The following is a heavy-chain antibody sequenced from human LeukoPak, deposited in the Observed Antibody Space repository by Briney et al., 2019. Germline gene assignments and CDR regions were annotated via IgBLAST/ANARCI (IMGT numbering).Heavy chain of an antibody. CDR2: IYPGDSDT. V-gene: IGHV5-51*01. CDR1: GYSFTSYW. D-gene: IGHD2-15*01. J-gene: IGHJ3*02. Sequence: GESLKISCKGSGYSFTSYWFGWVRQLPGKGLEWLGIIYPGDSDTRYSPSFQGQVTISADKSISTAYLQWSSLKASDTAMYYCARRVVAATDAFDIWGQGTMVTVSS. CDR3: ARRVVAATDAFDI.